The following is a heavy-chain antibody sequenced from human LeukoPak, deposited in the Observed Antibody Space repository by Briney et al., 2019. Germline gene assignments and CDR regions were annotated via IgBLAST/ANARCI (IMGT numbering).Heavy chain of an antibody. V-gene: IGHV1-18*01. Sequence: GASVKVSCKASGYTFTSYGISWVRQAPGQGLEWMGWISAYNGNTNYAQKLQGRVTMTTDTSTSTAYMELRSLRSDDTAVYYCARDCGGDCSHHDAFDIWGQGTMVTVSS. J-gene: IGHJ3*02. D-gene: IGHD2-21*02. CDR3: ARDCGGDCSHHDAFDI. CDR1: GYTFTSYG. CDR2: ISAYNGNT.